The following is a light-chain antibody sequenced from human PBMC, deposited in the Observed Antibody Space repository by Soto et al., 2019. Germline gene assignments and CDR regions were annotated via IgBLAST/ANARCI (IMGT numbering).Light chain of an antibody. J-gene: IGKJ3*01. Sequence: EMVMTQSPATLSVSPGQRVTLSCRASESVHSNLAWYQQRPGQGPSLLIYYASTRVTGVPGRFSGSGSGTEYTLTISSLQSVDFGVYYCQHISNLPLTFGPGTKVEIK. CDR3: QHISNLPLT. CDR1: ESVHSN. CDR2: YAS. V-gene: IGKV3-15*01.